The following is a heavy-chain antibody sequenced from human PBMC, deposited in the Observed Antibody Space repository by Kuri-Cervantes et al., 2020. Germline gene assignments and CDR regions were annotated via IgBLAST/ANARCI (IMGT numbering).Heavy chain of an antibody. V-gene: IGHV3-48*03. D-gene: IGHD6-6*01. J-gene: IGHJ4*02. CDR2: IDYSGSAK. Sequence: GGSLRLSCVGSGITFSSYEMNWVRQAPEKGLEWISYIDYSGSAKYYADSVKGRFTISRDNAKNSLYLQMNSLGAEDTALYYCAAVGRSSRPGYWGQGTLVTVSS. CDR3: AAVGRSSRPGY. CDR1: GITFSSYE.